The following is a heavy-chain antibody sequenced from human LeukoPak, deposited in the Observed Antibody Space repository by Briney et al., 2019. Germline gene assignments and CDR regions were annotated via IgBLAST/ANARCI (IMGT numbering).Heavy chain of an antibody. CDR1: GFTFSSYW. CDR2: IKQDGSEK. D-gene: IGHD3-22*01. CDR3: ARKGCDSGYITGHFDC. V-gene: IGHV3-7*05. Sequence: TGGSLRLSCAASGFTFSSYWMNWVRQAPGKGLEWVANIKQDGSEKYYVDSVKGRFTISRDNAKNSLYLQMNSLRAEDTAVYYCARKGCDSGYITGHFDCWGQGTLVTVSS. J-gene: IGHJ4*02.